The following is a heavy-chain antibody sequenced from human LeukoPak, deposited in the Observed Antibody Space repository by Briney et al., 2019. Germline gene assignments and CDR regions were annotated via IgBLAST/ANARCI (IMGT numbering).Heavy chain of an antibody. J-gene: IGHJ4*02. CDR2: ICGSGGPI. CDR1: GFPFSGYA. CDR3: AKVLGSLTAVSDPFDY. D-gene: IGHD6-25*01. V-gene: IGHV3-23*01. Sequence: GGSLRLSCAASGFPFSGYALNWVRQAPGKGLECLSAICGSGGPILHADSVTGRLTISRDHSKNTLYLQMNSLRVEDTAIYYCAKVLGSLTAVSDPFDYWGQGTLVTVSS.